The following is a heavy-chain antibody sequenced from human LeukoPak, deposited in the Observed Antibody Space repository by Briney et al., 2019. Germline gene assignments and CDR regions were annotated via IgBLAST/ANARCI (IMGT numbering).Heavy chain of an antibody. CDR1: GFTFSNYA. J-gene: IGHJ6*02. CDR2: ISYDGSNK. D-gene: IGHD3-16*01. CDR3: ATSWGPDTSAFRWGRDGMDV. V-gene: IGHV3-30*04. Sequence: PGGSLRLSCAASGFTFSNYAIHWVRQAPGKGLEWVAVISYDGSNKYYADSVKGRFTISRDNSKNTQYLQMNSLRAEDTAVYYCATSWGPDTSAFRWGRDGMDVWGQGTTVIVS.